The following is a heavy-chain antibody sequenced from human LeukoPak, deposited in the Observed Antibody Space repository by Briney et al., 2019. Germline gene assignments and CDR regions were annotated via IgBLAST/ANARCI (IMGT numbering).Heavy chain of an antibody. CDR3: AVLWFGELLFIGWFDP. Sequence: ASVKVSCKTSGYTFTGYYIQWVRQAPGQGLEWMGWINPNSGGTNYAQKFQGRVTMTRDTSISTAYMELSRLRSDDTAVYCCAVLWFGELLFIGWFDPWGQGTLVTVSS. CDR2: INPNSGGT. V-gene: IGHV1-2*02. CDR1: GYTFTGYY. D-gene: IGHD3-10*01. J-gene: IGHJ5*02.